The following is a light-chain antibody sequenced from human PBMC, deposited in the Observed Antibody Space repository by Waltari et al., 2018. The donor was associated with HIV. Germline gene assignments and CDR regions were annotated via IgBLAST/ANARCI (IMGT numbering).Light chain of an antibody. CDR1: SSNIGSYT. V-gene: IGLV1-44*01. CDR2: SNN. Sequence: QSVLTQPPSASGTPGQRVTISCSGSSSNIGSYTVPWYQQTPGTAPKPLIFSNNYRPSGVPDRFSGSKSGTSASLAISGLHSDDEADYFCAAWEDSLNGPIWVFGGGTKLTVL. J-gene: IGLJ3*02. CDR3: AAWEDSLNGPIWV.